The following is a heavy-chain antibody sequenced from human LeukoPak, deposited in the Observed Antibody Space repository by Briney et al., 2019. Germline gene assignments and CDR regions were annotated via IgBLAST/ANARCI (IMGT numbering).Heavy chain of an antibody. V-gene: IGHV3-15*01. D-gene: IGHD3-22*01. Sequence: GGSLRLSCAASGFTFSNAWMSWVRQAPGKGLEWVGLIKSKTDGGTTDYAAPVKGRFTISRDDSKNTLYLQMNSLKTEDTAVYYCTTASGFTTYYYDSSGYPDYWGQGTLVTVSS. CDR1: GFTFSNAW. CDR3: TTASGFTTYYYDSSGYPDY. J-gene: IGHJ4*02. CDR2: IKSKTDGGTT.